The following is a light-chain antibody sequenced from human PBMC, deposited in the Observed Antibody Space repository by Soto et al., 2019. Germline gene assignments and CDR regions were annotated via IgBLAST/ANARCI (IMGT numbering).Light chain of an antibody. CDR1: QSISSW. CDR3: QQYNAYPWT. CDR2: DAS. V-gene: IGKV1-5*01. Sequence: DIQMTQSPSTLSASVGDRVTITCRASQSISSWLAWYQQKPGKAPKLLMYDASSLDSGVPSRFSGSGSGTAFTLTISSLQPDDFATYDCQQYNAYPWTFGQGTKGEIK. J-gene: IGKJ1*01.